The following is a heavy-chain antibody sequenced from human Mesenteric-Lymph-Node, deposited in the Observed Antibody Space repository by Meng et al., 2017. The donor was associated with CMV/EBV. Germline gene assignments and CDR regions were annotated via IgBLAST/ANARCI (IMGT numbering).Heavy chain of an antibody. Sequence: CTVSGGSVSSGDYFWSWIRQSPGKGLEWIAYIYYSGSTYYNPSLKSRLTLSVDMSKNQFSLKLSSVTAADTAVYYCARVVHNWFDPWGQGTLVTVSS. CDR1: GGSVSSGDYF. V-gene: IGHV4-30-4*08. J-gene: IGHJ5*02. CDR2: IYYSGST. CDR3: ARVVHNWFDP.